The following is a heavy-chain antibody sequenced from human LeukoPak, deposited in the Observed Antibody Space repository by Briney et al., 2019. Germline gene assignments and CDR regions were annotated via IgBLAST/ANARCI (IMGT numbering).Heavy chain of an antibody. D-gene: IGHD2-2*01. CDR2: IKSKTDGGR. V-gene: IGHV3-15*01. J-gene: IGHJ4*02. CDR3: TTDPFQNIVVVPAAIIKMDY. Sequence: PGGSLRLSCAASGFTFSKAWMSWVRQAPGKGLEWVGRIKSKTDGGRDYAARVKGRFTISRDDSKNTLYLQMNSLKTEDTAVYYCTTDPFQNIVVVPAAIIKMDYWGQGTLVTVAS. CDR1: GFTFSKAW.